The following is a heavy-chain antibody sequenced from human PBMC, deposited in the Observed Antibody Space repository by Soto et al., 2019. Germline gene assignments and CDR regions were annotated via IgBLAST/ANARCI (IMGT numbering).Heavy chain of an antibody. CDR3: ARGHYDFWSGSYYYYGMDV. V-gene: IGHV1-8*02. Sequence: ASVKVSCKASGGTFSSYAINWVRQATGQGLEWMGWMNPNSGNTGYAQKFQGRVTMTRNTSISTAYMELSSLRSEDTAVYYCARGHYDFWSGSYYYYGMDVWGQGTTVTVSS. CDR2: MNPNSGNT. D-gene: IGHD3-3*01. J-gene: IGHJ6*02. CDR1: GGTFSSYA.